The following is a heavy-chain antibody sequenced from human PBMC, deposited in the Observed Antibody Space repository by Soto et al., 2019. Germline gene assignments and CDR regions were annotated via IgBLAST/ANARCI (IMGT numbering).Heavy chain of an antibody. CDR2: VIPLLNIK. Sequence: QVQLVQSGSEVKKPGSSVKVSCKASGGTFTSHTFNWVRQAPGQGLEWMGRVIPLLNIKNYAQIFQGRLTITADISTNTSYMELGSPTSDDSAVYFCARDDLYYGSGRQTFEFWGRGTLVTVSS. CDR3: ARDDLYYGSGRQTFEF. V-gene: IGHV1-69*08. CDR1: GGTFTSHT. J-gene: IGHJ4*02. D-gene: IGHD3-10*01.